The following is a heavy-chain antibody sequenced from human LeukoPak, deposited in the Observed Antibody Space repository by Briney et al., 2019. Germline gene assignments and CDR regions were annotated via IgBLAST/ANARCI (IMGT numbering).Heavy chain of an antibody. J-gene: IGHJ6*03. Sequence: GGSLRPSCAASGFTFSDYYMSWIRQAPGKGLEWVSYISSSGSTIYYADSVKGRFTISRDNAKDSLYLQMNSLRAEDTAVYYCARRRMSGYNYMDVWGKGTTVTVSS. CDR1: GFTFSDYY. CDR2: ISSSGSTI. V-gene: IGHV3-11*01. CDR3: ARRRMSGYNYMDV. D-gene: IGHD3-3*01.